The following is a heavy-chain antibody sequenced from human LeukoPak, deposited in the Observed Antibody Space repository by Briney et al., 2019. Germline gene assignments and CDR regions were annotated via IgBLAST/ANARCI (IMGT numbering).Heavy chain of an antibody. J-gene: IGHJ3*02. CDR2: IYYSGST. CDR1: GGSISSYY. V-gene: IGHV4-59*01. D-gene: IGHD3-22*01. Sequence: SKTLSLTCTVSGGSISSYYWSWIRQPPGKGLEWIGYIYYSGSTNYNPSLKSRVTISVDTSKNQFSLKLSSVTAADTAVYYCARAVDLGLPGYYDSSGPRGAFDIWGQGTMVTVSS. CDR3: ARAVDLGLPGYYDSSGPRGAFDI.